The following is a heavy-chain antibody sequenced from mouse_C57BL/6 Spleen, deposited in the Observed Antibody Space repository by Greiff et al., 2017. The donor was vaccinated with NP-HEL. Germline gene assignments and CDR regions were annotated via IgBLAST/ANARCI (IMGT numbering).Heavy chain of an antibody. Sequence: EVQLVESGGGLVKPGGSLKLSCAASGFTFSSYAMSWVRQTPEKRLEWVATISDGGSYTYYPDNVKGRFTISRDNAKNNLYLQMSHLKSEDTAMYYCARVSLTGNWFAYWGQGTLVTVSA. D-gene: IGHD1-1*01. V-gene: IGHV5-4*01. CDR3: ARVSLTGNWFAY. CDR1: GFTFSSYA. CDR2: ISDGGSYT. J-gene: IGHJ3*01.